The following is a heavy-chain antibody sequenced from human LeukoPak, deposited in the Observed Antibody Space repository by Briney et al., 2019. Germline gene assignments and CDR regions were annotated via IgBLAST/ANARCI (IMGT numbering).Heavy chain of an antibody. CDR3: ARAPSEIGGYYPEYFRH. CDR1: GCTFSTYW. CDR2: IKSDGST. Sequence: PGGSLRLSCAASGCTFSTYWMHWVRQAPGKGLVWVSRIKSDGSTNYADSVKGRFTISRDNANNTLSLQMNSLRPEDTGVYYCARAPSEIGGYYPEYFRHWGQGTLVTVSS. D-gene: IGHD3-22*01. J-gene: IGHJ1*01. V-gene: IGHV3-74*01.